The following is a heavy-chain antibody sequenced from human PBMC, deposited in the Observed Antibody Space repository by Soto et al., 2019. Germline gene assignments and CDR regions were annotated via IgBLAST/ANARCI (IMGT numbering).Heavy chain of an antibody. V-gene: IGHV4-34*01. Sequence: SETLSLTCAVYGGSFSAYYWSWIRQPPGKGLEWIGEINHSGSTTYNPSLKSRFTISVDRSKNHFSLILTSVTAADTAVFYCGRLAGYCSGGSCYGTYTFDIWGQGTMVTVSS. CDR3: GRLAGYCSGGSCYGTYTFDI. J-gene: IGHJ3*02. CDR1: GGSFSAYY. CDR2: INHSGST. D-gene: IGHD2-15*01.